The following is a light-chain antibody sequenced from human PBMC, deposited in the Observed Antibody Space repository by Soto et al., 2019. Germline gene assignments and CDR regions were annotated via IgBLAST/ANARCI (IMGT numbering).Light chain of an antibody. J-gene: IGKJ3*01. CDR1: QSVLYSSNNKNY. CDR2: WAS. V-gene: IGKV4-1*01. CDR3: QQYYSTPFA. Sequence: DIVMTQSPDSLAVSLGERATINCKSSQSVLYSSNNKNYLAWYQQKPGQPPKLLIYWASTRESGVPDRFSGSGSGTDFTLTISSLQAEEVAVYYCQQYYSTPFAFGPGTKVYLK.